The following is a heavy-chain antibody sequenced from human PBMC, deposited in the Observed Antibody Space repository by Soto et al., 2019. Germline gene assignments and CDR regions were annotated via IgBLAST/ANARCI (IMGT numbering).Heavy chain of an antibody. V-gene: IGHV1-18*04. CDR2: ISAYNGNT. Sequence: ASVKVSCKASGYTFTSYGISWVRQAPGQGLEWMGWISAYNGNTNYAQKLQGRVTMTTDTSTSTAYMELRSLRSDDTAVYYCARVKGVVGATSPIDYWGQGTLVTVSS. CDR3: ARVKGVVGATSPIDY. CDR1: GYTFTSYG. J-gene: IGHJ4*02. D-gene: IGHD1-26*01.